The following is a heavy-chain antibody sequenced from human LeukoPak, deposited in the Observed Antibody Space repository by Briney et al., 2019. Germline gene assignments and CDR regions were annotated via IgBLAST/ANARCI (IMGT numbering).Heavy chain of an antibody. Sequence: GGSLRLSCAASGFTFSRYAMHWVRQAPGKGLEWVAVISYDGSNKYYADSVKGRFTISRDNAKNSLYLQMNSLRAEDTAVYYCARGTYSSSWSSFDYWGQGTLVTVSS. CDR3: ARGTYSSSWSSFDY. CDR2: ISYDGSNK. CDR1: GFTFSRYA. D-gene: IGHD6-13*01. J-gene: IGHJ4*02. V-gene: IGHV3-30-3*01.